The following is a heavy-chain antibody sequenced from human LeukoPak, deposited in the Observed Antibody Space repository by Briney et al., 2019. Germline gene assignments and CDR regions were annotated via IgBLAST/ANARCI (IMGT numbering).Heavy chain of an antibody. V-gene: IGHV3-23*01. CDR1: GFTLSNYG. Sequence: GGSLRFSCAVSGFTLSNYGMSWVRQAPGKGLEWVAGISGSGGSTNYADSVKGRFTISRDNPKNTLYLQMNSLRAEDTAVYFCAKRGVVIRVILVGFHKEAYYFDSWGQGALVIVSS. D-gene: IGHD3-22*01. J-gene: IGHJ4*02. CDR2: ISGSGGST. CDR3: AKRGVVIRVILVGFHKEAYYFDS.